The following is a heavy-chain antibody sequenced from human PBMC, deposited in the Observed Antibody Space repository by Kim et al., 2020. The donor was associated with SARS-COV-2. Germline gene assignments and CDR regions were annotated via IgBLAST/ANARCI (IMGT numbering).Heavy chain of an antibody. CDR1: GFTFSSYV. CDR3: AKDANYDFWSEYYYYMDV. CDR2: ISGSGGST. J-gene: IGHJ6*03. D-gene: IGHD3-3*01. Sequence: GGSLRLSCAASGFTFSSYVMSWVRQAPGKGLEWVSAISGSGGSTYYADSVKGRFTISRDNSKNTLYLQMNSLRAEDTAVYHCAKDANYDFWSEYYYYMDVWGKGTTVTVSS. V-gene: IGHV3-23*01.